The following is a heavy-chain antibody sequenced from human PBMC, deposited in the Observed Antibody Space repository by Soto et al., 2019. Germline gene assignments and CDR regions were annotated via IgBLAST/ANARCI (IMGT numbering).Heavy chain of an antibody. CDR3: AKESGGYDSSTRYGLDV. Sequence: SETRSLTWPVSGDSISRVVHYWTWIRQQPGKGLEWIGYIYYSGSTDYNPSLKSRVSISVDTSKNQFSLKLSSVTAADTAVYYCAKESGGYDSSTRYGLDVWGQGTTVTVSS. CDR2: IYYSGST. D-gene: IGHD6-25*01. J-gene: IGHJ6*02. CDR1: GDSISRVVHY. V-gene: IGHV4-31*02.